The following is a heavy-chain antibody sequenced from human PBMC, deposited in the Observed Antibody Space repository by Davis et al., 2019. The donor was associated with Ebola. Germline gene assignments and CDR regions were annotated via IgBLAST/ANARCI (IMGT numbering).Heavy chain of an antibody. CDR3: ATYVRGTGKYYLDY. Sequence: MPSETLSLTCTVSGGSISSYYWSWIRQPPGKGLEWIGYIYYSGSTNYNPSLKSRVTISVDTSKNQFSLKLSSVTAADTAVYYCATYVRGTGKYYLDYWGQGILVTVSS. CDR1: GGSISSYY. D-gene: IGHD3/OR15-3a*01. V-gene: IGHV4-59*08. J-gene: IGHJ4*02. CDR2: IYYSGST.